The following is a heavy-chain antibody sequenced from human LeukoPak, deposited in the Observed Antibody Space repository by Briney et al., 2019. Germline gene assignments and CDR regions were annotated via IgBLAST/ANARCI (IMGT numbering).Heavy chain of an antibody. CDR3: ARVHYDILTGYYPSYYYYGMDV. J-gene: IGHJ6*02. D-gene: IGHD3-9*01. CDR1: GGSISSYY. V-gene: IGHV4-59*01. CDR2: IYYSGNT. Sequence: SETLSLTCTVSGGSISSYYWSWIRQPPGKGLEWIGYIYYSGNTNYNPSLKSRVTISVDTSKNQFSLKLSSVTAADTAVYYCARVHYDILTGYYPSYYYYGMDVWGQGTTVTVPS.